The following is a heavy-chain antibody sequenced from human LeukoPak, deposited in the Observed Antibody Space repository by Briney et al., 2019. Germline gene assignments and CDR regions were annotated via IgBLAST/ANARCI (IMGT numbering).Heavy chain of an antibody. CDR3: AREPFQQIVVVMYYFDY. CDR2: IRKKPNSYTT. Sequence: GGSLRLSCAASGFTFSDHFMDWVRQAPGKGLEWVGRIRKKPNSYTTEYAASVKGRFTISRDDSKNSLYLQMNSLEAEDTAVYYCAREPFQQIVVVMYYFDYWGQGTLVTVSS. J-gene: IGHJ4*02. CDR1: GFTFSDHF. V-gene: IGHV3-72*01. D-gene: IGHD3-22*01.